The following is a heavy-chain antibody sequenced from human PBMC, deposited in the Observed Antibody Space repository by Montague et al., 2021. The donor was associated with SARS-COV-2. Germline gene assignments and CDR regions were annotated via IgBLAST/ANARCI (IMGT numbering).Heavy chain of an antibody. CDR2: IFHSGSA. D-gene: IGHD5-18*01. CDR3: ARLTLMGLWLSGYYFAS. J-gene: IGHJ4*02. V-gene: IGHV4-39*02. Sequence: SETLSLTCTVSGAPLTAGTYYWAWIRQPPGQGLEWVGNIFHSGSASYNPPLKSRVTMSVDTSKKHFSLRLSSVTAADTAVYYCARLTLMGLWLSGYYFASWGQGILVTVSS. CDR1: GAPLTAGTYY.